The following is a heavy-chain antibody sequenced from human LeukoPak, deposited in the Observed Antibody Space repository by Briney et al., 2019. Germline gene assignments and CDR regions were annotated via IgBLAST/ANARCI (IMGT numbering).Heavy chain of an antibody. D-gene: IGHD7-27*01. CDR1: GFTFRDLW. Sequence: GGSLRLSCAASGFTFRDLWMHWVRQAPGKGPVWVSRMSPDGSDTKYADSVKGRFTISRDNAENTMYLQMSSLRAEDTAVYYCARDMWGTFDYWGQGALVTVSS. CDR3: ARDMWGTFDY. J-gene: IGHJ4*02. V-gene: IGHV3-74*03. CDR2: MSPDGSDT.